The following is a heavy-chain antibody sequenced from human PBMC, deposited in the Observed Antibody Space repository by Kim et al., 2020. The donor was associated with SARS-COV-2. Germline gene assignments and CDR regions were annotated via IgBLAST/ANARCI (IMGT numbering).Heavy chain of an antibody. D-gene: IGHD1-26*01. V-gene: IGHV3-30*03. Sequence: GGSLRLSCAASGFTFSSYGMHWVRQAPGKGLEWVAVISYDGSNKYYADSVKGRFTISRDNSKNTLYLQMNSLRAEDTAVYYCARGRGGKWAINLDYWGQGTLVTVSS. CDR3: ARGRGGKWAINLDY. J-gene: IGHJ4*02. CDR1: GFTFSSYG. CDR2: ISYDGSNK.